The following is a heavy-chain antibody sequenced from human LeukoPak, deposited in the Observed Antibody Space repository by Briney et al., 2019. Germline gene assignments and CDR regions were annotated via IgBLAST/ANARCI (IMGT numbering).Heavy chain of an antibody. D-gene: IGHD3-22*01. CDR2: IYYSGST. J-gene: IGHJ4*02. CDR3: ARTTCYYDSSGYFTFDY. V-gene: IGHV4-30-4*08. Sequence: SQTLSLTCTVSGGSISSGDYYWSWIRRPPGKGLEWIGYIYYSGSTYYNPSLKSRVTISVDTSKNQFSLKLSSVTAADTAVYYCARTTCYYDSSGYFTFDYWGQGTLVTVSS. CDR1: GGSISSGDYY.